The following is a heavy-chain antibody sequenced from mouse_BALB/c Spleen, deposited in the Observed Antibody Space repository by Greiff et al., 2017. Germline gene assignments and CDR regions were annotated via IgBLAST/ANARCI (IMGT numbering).Heavy chain of an antibody. J-gene: IGHJ2*01. CDR3: TRGDDNETPFDY. V-gene: IGHV5-6-4*01. Sequence: EVQRVESGGGLVKPGGSLKLSCAASGFTFSSYTMSWVRQTPEKRLEWVATISSGGSYTYYPDSVKGRFTISRDNAKNTLYLQMSSLKSEDTAMYYCTRGDDNETPFDYWGQGTTLTVSS. D-gene: IGHD2-4*01. CDR1: GFTFSSYT. CDR2: ISSGGSYT.